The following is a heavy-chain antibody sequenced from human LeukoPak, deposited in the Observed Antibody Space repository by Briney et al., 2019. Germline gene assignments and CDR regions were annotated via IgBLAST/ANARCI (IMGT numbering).Heavy chain of an antibody. J-gene: IGHJ4*02. CDR1: GGSLSPYY. CDR2: ILYSGTT. CDR3: ARVGDWNDLVY. D-gene: IGHD1-1*01. Sequence: WETLSLTCTVSGGSLSPYYWSWVRQTPGKGLEWIGYILYSGTTTNYNPSLKSRVTISVDTSKNHFSLKLSSVTAADTAVYYCARVGDWNDLVYWGQGTLVTVSS. V-gene: IGHV4-59*01.